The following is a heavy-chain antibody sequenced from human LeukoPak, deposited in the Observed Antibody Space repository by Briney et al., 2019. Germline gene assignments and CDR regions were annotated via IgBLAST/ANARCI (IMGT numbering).Heavy chain of an antibody. CDR3: ARGHSPVTTKVSYFQH. D-gene: IGHD4-17*01. CDR1: GGSINYYY. V-gene: IGHV4-59*12. CDR2: IYYSGST. J-gene: IGHJ1*01. Sequence: SETLSLTCTVSGGSINYYYWSWIRQPPGKGLEWIAYIYYSGSTNYNPSLKSRVTILVDTSKNQFSLKLSSVTAADTAVYYCARGHSPVTTKVSYFQHWGQGTLVTVSS.